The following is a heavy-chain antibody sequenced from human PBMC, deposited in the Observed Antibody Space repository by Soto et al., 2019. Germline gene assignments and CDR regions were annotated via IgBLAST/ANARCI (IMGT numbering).Heavy chain of an antibody. CDR1: GYTFTSYG. D-gene: IGHD3-22*01. Sequence: ASVKVSCKASGYTFTSYGISWVRQAPGQGHEWIGWISAYNGNTNYAQKLQGRVTMTTDTSTSTSYMELRSLRSDDTAVYYCAREMGYYDSSGYYGAFDIWGQGTMVTVSS. CDR2: ISAYNGNT. CDR3: AREMGYYDSSGYYGAFDI. V-gene: IGHV1-18*01. J-gene: IGHJ3*02.